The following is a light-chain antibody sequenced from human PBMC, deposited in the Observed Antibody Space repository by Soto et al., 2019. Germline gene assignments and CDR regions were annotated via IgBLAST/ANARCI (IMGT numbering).Light chain of an antibody. CDR1: QSVSSN. Sequence: EIVMTQSPATLSVSPGERVTLSCTASQSVSSNLAWYRQSPGQAPSLLISGASTRATGIPARFSGSGSGTEFTLTISSLRSEDFALYFCQQYNNWPRTFGQGTKVDIK. V-gene: IGKV3-15*01. CDR3: QQYNNWPRT. CDR2: GAS. J-gene: IGKJ1*01.